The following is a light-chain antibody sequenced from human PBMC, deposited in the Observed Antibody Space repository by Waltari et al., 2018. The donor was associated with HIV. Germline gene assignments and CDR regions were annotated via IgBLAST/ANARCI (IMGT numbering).Light chain of an antibody. CDR1: QTISTW. V-gene: IGKV1-5*03. Sequence: DLQMTQSPSIVSASLGYRATITCRASQTISTWLAWYQQRPGKAPDLLIYKASTLEGGVPSRFSGSGSGTEFTLSISNLQSNDSATYYCQQYDSFPSTFGQGTKLEI. CDR3: QQYDSFPST. J-gene: IGKJ2*01. CDR2: KAS.